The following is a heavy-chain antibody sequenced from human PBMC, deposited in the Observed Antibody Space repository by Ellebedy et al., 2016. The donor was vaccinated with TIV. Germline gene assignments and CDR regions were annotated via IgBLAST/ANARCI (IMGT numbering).Heavy chain of an antibody. V-gene: IGHV1-69*13. CDR3: ASGRTTISTWHYYGLDV. D-gene: IGHD4-11*01. J-gene: IGHJ6*02. CDR2: IIPIFGTA. Sequence: AASVKVSCKAFGDTFNSYAISWVRQAPGQGLEWMGGIIPIFGTANYAQKFQGRVTITADESTSTAYMELSSLRSEDTAVYYCASGRTTISTWHYYGLDVWGQGTTVTVSS. CDR1: GDTFNSYA.